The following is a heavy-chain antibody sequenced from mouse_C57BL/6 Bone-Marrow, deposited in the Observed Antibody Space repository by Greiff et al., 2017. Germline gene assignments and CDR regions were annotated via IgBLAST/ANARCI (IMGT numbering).Heavy chain of an antibody. Sequence: QVHVKQPGAELVKPGASVKLSCKASGYTFTSYWMHWVKQRPGRGLEWIGRIDPNSGGTKYNEKFKSKATLTVDKPSSTAYMQLSSLTSEDAAVNYYARGRTWEGAMDYWGQGTSVTVSS. CDR3: ARGRTWEGAMDY. CDR2: IDPNSGGT. D-gene: IGHD4-1*01. J-gene: IGHJ4*01. CDR1: GYTFTSYW. V-gene: IGHV1-72*01.